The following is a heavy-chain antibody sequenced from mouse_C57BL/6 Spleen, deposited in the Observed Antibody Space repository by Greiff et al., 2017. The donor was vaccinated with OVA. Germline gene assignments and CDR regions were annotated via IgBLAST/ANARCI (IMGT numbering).Heavy chain of an antibody. CDR2: IYPGSGNT. CDR1: GYTFTDYY. J-gene: IGHJ4*01. V-gene: IGHV1-76*01. Sequence: VKLQESGAELVRPGASVKLSCKASGYTFTDYYINWVKQRPGQGLEWIARIYPGSGNTYYNEKFKGKATLTAEKSSSTAYMQLSSLTSEDSAVYFCARWTVVAPTYAMDYWGQGTSVTVSS. CDR3: ARWTVVAPTYAMDY. D-gene: IGHD1-1*01.